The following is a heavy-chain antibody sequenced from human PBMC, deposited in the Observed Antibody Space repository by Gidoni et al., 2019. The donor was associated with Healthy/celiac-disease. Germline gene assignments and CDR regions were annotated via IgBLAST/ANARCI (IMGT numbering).Heavy chain of an antibody. Sequence: EVQLVESGGGLVKPGGSLRLSCAASGFTFSSYSMNWVRQAPGKGLEWVSSISSSSSYIYYADSVKGRFTISRDNAKNSLYLQMNSLRAEDTAVYYCARDKGGEWELLNYYYGMDVWGQGTTVTVSS. CDR1: GFTFSSYS. D-gene: IGHD1-26*01. CDR3: ARDKGGEWELLNYYYGMDV. J-gene: IGHJ6*02. V-gene: IGHV3-21*01. CDR2: ISSSSSYI.